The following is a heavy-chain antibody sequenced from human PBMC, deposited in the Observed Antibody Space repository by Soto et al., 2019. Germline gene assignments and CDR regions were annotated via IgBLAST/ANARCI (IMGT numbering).Heavy chain of an antibody. CDR1: GGSISSGGYS. CDR2: IYHSGST. J-gene: IGHJ5*02. D-gene: IGHD3-10*01. Sequence: SETLSLTCAVSGGSISSGGYSWSWIRQPPGKGLEWIGYIYHSGSTYYNPSLKSRVTISVDRSKNQFSLKLSSVTAADTAVYYCARGGTMVRGVTNWFDPWGQGTLVTV. V-gene: IGHV4-30-2*01. CDR3: ARGGTMVRGVTNWFDP.